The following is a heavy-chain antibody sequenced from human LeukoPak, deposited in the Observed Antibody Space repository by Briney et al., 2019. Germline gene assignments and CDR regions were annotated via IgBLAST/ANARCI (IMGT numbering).Heavy chain of an antibody. CDR2: ISYDGSNK. V-gene: IGHV3-30*18. CDR1: GFTFSSYG. J-gene: IGHJ4*02. Sequence: PGGSLRLSCAASGFTFSSYGMHWVRQAPGKGLEWVAVISYDGSNKYYADSVKGRFTISRDNSKNTLYLQMNSLRAEDTAVYYCAKGDYDFSYDYWGQGTLVTVSS. D-gene: IGHD3-3*01. CDR3: AKGDYDFSYDY.